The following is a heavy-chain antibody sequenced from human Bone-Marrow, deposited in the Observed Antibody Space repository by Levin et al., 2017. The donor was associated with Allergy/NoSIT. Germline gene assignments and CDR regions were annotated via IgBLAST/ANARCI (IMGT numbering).Heavy chain of an antibody. CDR2: ISWNSDST. D-gene: IGHD3-22*01. V-gene: IGHV3-9*01. CDR3: AKDINYYDILGRFDS. J-gene: IGHJ4*02. CDR1: AFSFDDFA. Sequence: PGGSLRLSCVASAFSFDDFAMSWVRQVPGKGLQWVAGISWNSDSTGYADSVKGRFTISRDNAKSSLYLQMNSLRTEDTALYYCAKDINYYDILGRFDSWGQGTLVTVSS.